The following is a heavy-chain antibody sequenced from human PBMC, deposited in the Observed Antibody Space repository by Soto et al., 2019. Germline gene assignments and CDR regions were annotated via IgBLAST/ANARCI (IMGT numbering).Heavy chain of an antibody. CDR3: ARRDPGAYFQH. D-gene: IGHD1-26*01. J-gene: IGHJ1*01. CDR2: ISSSSSYI. CDR1: GFTFSSYS. V-gene: IGHV3-21*01. Sequence: LRLSCAASGFTFSSYSMNWVRQAPGKGLEWVSSISSSSSYIYSADSVKGRFTISRDNAKNSLYLQMNSLRAEDTAIYYCARRDPGAYFQHWGQGTLVTVSS.